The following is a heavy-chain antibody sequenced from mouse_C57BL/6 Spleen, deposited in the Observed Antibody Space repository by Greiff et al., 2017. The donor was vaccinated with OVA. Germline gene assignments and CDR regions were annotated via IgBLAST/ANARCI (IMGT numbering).Heavy chain of an antibody. D-gene: IGHD2-1*01. CDR2: ISYDGSN. Sequence: EVKLQESGPGLVKPSQSLSLTCSVTGYSITSGYYWNWIRQFPGNKLEWMGYISYDGSNNYNPSLKNRISITRDTSKNQFFLKLNSVTTEDTATYYCARDNGNYPMDYWGQGTSVTVSS. V-gene: IGHV3-6*01. J-gene: IGHJ4*01. CDR3: ARDNGNYPMDY. CDR1: GYSITSGYY.